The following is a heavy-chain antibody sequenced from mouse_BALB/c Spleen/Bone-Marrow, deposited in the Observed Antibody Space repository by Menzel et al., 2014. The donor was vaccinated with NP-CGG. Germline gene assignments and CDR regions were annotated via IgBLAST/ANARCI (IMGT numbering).Heavy chain of an antibody. Sequence: VKLQESGAELAKPGASVKMPCKASGYTFTNYWMHWVKQRPGQGLEWIGYINPSTGYTEYNQKFKDKATLTADKSSSTAYMQLSSLTSEDSAVYYCARSPYGHFDYWGQGTTLTVSS. CDR2: INPSTGYT. J-gene: IGHJ2*01. D-gene: IGHD1-1*02. V-gene: IGHV1-7*01. CDR3: ARSPYGHFDY. CDR1: GYTFTNYW.